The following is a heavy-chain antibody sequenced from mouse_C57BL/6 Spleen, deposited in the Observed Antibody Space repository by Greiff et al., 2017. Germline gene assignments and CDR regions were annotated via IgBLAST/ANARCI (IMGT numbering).Heavy chain of an antibody. CDR2: IYPGDGDT. Sequence: QVQLQQSGAELVKPGASVKISCKASGYAFSSYWMNWVKQRPGKGLEWNGQIYPGDGDTNYNGKFKGKATLTADKSSSTAYMQLSSLTSEDSAVYFCARSGAPGYFDYWGQGTTLTVSS. D-gene: IGHD3-1*01. V-gene: IGHV1-80*01. J-gene: IGHJ2*01. CDR1: GYAFSSYW. CDR3: ARSGAPGYFDY.